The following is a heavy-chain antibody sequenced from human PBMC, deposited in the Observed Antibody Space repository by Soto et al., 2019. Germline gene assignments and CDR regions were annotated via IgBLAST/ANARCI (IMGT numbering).Heavy chain of an antibody. Sequence: GASVKVSFKASGYTFTSYGISWVRQAPGQGLEWMGWISAYNGNTNYAQKLQGRVTMTTDTSTSTAYMELSSLRSEDTAVYYCARSLTQYNWNDVGYFDYWGQGTLVTVSS. J-gene: IGHJ4*02. CDR1: GYTFTSYG. CDR2: ISAYNGNT. D-gene: IGHD1-20*01. V-gene: IGHV1-18*01. CDR3: ARSLTQYNWNDVGYFDY.